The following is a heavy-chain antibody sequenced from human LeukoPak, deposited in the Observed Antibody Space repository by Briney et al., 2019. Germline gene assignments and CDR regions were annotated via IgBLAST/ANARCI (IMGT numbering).Heavy chain of an antibody. D-gene: IGHD3-3*01. Sequence: GGSLRLSCAASGFTFSSYAMSWVRQAPGKGLEWVSAISGSGGSTYYADSVKGRFTISRDNSKNTLYLQMNSLRAKDTAVDDCAKDDGDFWSGSKNNRPIDYWGQGALVTVSS. V-gene: IGHV3-23*01. J-gene: IGHJ4*02. CDR3: AKDDGDFWSGSKNNRPIDY. CDR2: ISGSGGST. CDR1: GFTFSSYA.